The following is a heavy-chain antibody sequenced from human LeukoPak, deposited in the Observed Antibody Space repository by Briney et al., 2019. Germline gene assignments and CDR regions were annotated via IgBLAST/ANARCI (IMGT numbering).Heavy chain of an antibody. J-gene: IGHJ6*02. Sequence: ASVTVSCKASAYTFTSFYMHWVRQAPGQGLEWMGMINPGGGSTTYAQKFQGRVTMTRDTSTSTVYMELSSLRSEDTAVYYCARDKPYYNFWSDTYGMDVWGQGTTVTVSS. CDR1: AYTFTSFY. CDR3: ARDKPYYNFWSDTYGMDV. D-gene: IGHD3-3*01. V-gene: IGHV1-46*01. CDR2: INPGGGST.